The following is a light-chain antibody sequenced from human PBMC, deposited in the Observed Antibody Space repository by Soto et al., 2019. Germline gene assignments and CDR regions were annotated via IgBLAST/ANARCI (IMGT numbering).Light chain of an antibody. CDR1: QSVLYSSNNKNY. Sequence: EIEVTQSPDSLAVSLGERATINCKSSQSVLYSSNNKNYLAWYQQKPRQPPKLLINWASTRESGVPDRFSGSGSGTDFTLTISSLQAEDVAVYYCQQYYNTPLTFGGGTKVEIK. J-gene: IGKJ4*01. CDR2: WAS. V-gene: IGKV4-1*01. CDR3: QQYYNTPLT.